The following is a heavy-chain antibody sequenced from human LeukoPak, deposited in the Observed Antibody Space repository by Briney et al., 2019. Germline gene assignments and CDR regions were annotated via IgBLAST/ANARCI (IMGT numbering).Heavy chain of an antibody. J-gene: IGHJ4*02. CDR2: ISSSGSTI. CDR1: GFNFSNYA. CDR3: AKDMASRDDYSNLFDY. V-gene: IGHV3-48*01. Sequence: GGSLRLSCAVSGFNFSNYAMSWVRQAPGKGLEWVSYISSSGSTIYYADSVKGRFTISRDNSKNTLYLQMSSLRAEDTAVYYCAKDMASRDDYSNLFDYWGQGTLVTVSS. D-gene: IGHD4-11*01.